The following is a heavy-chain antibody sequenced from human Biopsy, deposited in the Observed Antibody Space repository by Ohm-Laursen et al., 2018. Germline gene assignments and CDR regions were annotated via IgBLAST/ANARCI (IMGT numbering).Heavy chain of an antibody. CDR2: IFYSGIT. CDR3: ARHPTGFWFDP. CDR1: GGSVSSNVAY. V-gene: IGHV4-39*01. Sequence: SDTLSLTCPVSGGSVSSNVAYWAWIRRPPGKGLESIGSIFYSGITYYNPSLQSRVTMSVDTSKNQFSLNLTSVTAADTAVYYCARHPTGFWFDPWGQGTLVIVSS. J-gene: IGHJ5*02.